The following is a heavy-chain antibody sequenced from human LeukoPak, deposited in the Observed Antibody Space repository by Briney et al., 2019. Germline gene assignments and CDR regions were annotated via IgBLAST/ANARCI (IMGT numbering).Heavy chain of an antibody. Sequence: GGSLRLSCAASDFVFSDYYMSWVRQAPGKGLEWVSYISSSGNSIYYADSVKGRFTISRDNAKNSLYLQMNSLRAEDTAVYYCAREMEGDYGSGTFFDLWCQGNMVTVSS. D-gene: IGHD3-10*01. CDR1: DFVFSDYY. V-gene: IGHV3-11*01. CDR2: ISSSGNSI. J-gene: IGHJ4*02. CDR3: AREMEGDYGSGTFFDL.